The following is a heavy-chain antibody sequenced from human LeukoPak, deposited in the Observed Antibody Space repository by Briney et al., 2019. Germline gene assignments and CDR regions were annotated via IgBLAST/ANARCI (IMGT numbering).Heavy chain of an antibody. CDR1: GYSFTNYW. V-gene: IGHV5-51*01. J-gene: IGHJ4*02. D-gene: IGHD1-26*01. CDR2: IYPGDSDT. Sequence: GASLKISCKGSGYSFTNYWIGWVRHMPGKGLEWMGMIYPGDSDTRYSPSFQGQVTISADKSVSTAYLQWSSLKASDTAMYYCARLEGGLLEDWGQGTLVTVSS. CDR3: ARLEGGLLED.